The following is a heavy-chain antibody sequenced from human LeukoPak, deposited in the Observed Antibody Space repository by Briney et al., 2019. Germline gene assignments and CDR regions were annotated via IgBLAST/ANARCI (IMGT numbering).Heavy chain of an antibody. Sequence: PGGSLRLSCAGAGFNLDDYSMHWVRQPPGRGLEWVSSISWDSGNVAYTDSVKGRFTISRDNAKNFLYLQRNSLRTEDTALYYCIKDMGFDLLKDAFEIWGQGTMVTVSS. CDR2: ISWDSGNV. J-gene: IGHJ3*02. CDR1: GFNLDDYS. D-gene: IGHD1-26*01. V-gene: IGHV3-9*01. CDR3: IKDMGFDLLKDAFEI.